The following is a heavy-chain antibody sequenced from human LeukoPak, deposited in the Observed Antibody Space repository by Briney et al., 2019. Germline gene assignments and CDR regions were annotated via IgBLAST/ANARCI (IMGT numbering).Heavy chain of an antibody. CDR2: IHSDGTNT. V-gene: IGHV3-74*01. J-gene: IGHJ3*01. Sequence: GGSLRLSCAASEFTFSTYCMHWVRHAPGKGLVWVSRIHSDGTNTDYADSVKGRFTISRDNAKNTLYMQMNSLRVDDTAVYYCVREASGVSSSAFDVWGQGTMVTISS. CDR1: EFTFSTYC. D-gene: IGHD1-26*01. CDR3: VREASGVSSSAFDV.